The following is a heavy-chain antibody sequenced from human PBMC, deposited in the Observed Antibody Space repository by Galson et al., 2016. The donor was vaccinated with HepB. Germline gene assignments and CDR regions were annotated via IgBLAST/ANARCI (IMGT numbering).Heavy chain of an antibody. CDR2: ISTSGSST. CDR1: GYTFSSYA. Sequence: SLRLSCAASGYTFSSYAMSWVRQAPGKGLEWVSAISTSGSSTDYADSVKGRFTISRDNAKNSLYLQMNSLRVEDTAVYYCARDGLGTVAAASALGNWGQGTLVTVSS. D-gene: IGHD6-25*01. J-gene: IGHJ4*02. CDR3: ARDGLGTVAAASALGN. V-gene: IGHV3-23*01.